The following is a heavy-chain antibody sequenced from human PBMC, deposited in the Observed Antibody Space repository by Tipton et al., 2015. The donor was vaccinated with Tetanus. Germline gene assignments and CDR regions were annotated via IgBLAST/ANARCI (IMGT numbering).Heavy chain of an antibody. CDR1: GGSLSRYY. J-gene: IGHJ5*02. CDR2: VDDSGST. CDR3: ARGSWLYTSTYHRHWLDP. Sequence: TLSLTCAVYGGSLSRYYWTWIRQPPGKGLEGIGEVDDSGSTNYSPSLKSRVTISLDTSKNEFSLTLSFVPAADTAVYYCARGSWLYTSTYHRHWLDPWGQGTLVTVSS. D-gene: IGHD6-13*01. V-gene: IGHV4-34*01.